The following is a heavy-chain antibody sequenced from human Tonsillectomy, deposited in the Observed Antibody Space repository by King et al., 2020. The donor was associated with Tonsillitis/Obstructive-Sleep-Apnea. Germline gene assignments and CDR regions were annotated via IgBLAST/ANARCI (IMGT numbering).Heavy chain of an antibody. CDR2: ISFDGSNK. D-gene: IGHD3-3*01. CDR3: ARVKVWSCYYPYYYMDV. V-gene: IGHV3-30*01. J-gene: IGHJ6*03. CDR1: GFTFSSYA. Sequence: QLVQSGGGVVQPGRSLRLSCAASGFTFSSYAMHWVRQAPGKGLEWLAVISFDGSNKYYADSVKGRFTISRNNSKNTLYLQMNSLRAEDTAVYYCARVKVWSCYYPYYYMDVWGKGTTVTVSS.